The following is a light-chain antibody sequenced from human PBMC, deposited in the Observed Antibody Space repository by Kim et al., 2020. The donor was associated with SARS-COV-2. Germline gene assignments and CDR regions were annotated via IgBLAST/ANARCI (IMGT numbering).Light chain of an antibody. V-gene: IGKV3-15*01. J-gene: IGKJ4*01. Sequence: MSPGERATRSCRASQSVSSTLAWYQQKPGQAPRLLIYDASTRATGIPARFSGSGSGTQFTLTISSLQSEDFAVYYCHQYNNWPLTFGGGTKVDIK. CDR1: QSVSST. CDR3: HQYNNWPLT. CDR2: DAS.